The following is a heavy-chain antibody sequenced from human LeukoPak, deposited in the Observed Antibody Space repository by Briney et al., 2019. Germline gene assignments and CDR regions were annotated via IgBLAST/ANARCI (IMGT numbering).Heavy chain of an antibody. Sequence: ASVKVSFKASGYTFTGYYMHWVRQAPGQGLEWMGWINPNSGGTNYAQKFQGRVTMTRDTSISTAYTELSRLRSDDTAVYYCARDLVAVAGPYYYYGMDVWGQGTTVTVSS. J-gene: IGHJ6*02. V-gene: IGHV1-2*02. CDR1: GYTFTGYY. CDR3: ARDLVAVAGPYYYYGMDV. CDR2: INPNSGGT. D-gene: IGHD6-19*01.